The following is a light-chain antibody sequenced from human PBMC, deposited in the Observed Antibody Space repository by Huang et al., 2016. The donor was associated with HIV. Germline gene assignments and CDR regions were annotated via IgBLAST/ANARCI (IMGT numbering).Light chain of an antibody. V-gene: IGKV3-15*01. Sequence: EIVMTQSPATLSVSPGERVTLSCRASQSVTSNLAWYQQKPGQAPRLLIFGASTSATGVPARFSGSGSGTEFTLTISSLQSEDFAVYYCQQYNIWPPTFGQGTKVEIK. CDR2: GAS. CDR1: QSVTSN. CDR3: QQYNIWPPT. J-gene: IGKJ1*01.